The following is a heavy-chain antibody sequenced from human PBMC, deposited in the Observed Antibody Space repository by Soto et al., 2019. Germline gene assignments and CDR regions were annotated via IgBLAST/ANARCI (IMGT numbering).Heavy chain of an antibody. D-gene: IGHD3-16*01. CDR3: ARPLGPAAIVWGGGGGMDV. CDR2: IYYSGST. CDR1: GGSISSSSYY. V-gene: IGHV4-39*01. J-gene: IGHJ6*02. Sequence: PSETLSLTCTVSGGSISSSSYYWGWIRQPPGKGLEWIGSIYYSGSTYYNPSLKSRVTISVDTSKNQFSLKLSSVTAADTAVYYWARPLGPAAIVWGGGGGMDVWGQGTTVTVSS.